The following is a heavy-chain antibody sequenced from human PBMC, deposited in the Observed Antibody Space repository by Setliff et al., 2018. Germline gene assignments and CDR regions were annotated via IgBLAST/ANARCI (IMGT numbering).Heavy chain of an antibody. CDR2: INQDGSEI. J-gene: IGHJ4*02. Sequence: ETLSLSCAASEFIFTNYWMSWVRQAPGKGLEWVANINQDGSEIYSVDSVKGRFTFSRDNAKNSLYLQMNSLRAEDTAVYYCARVFTILGVGAYYFDSWGQGTLVTVSS. V-gene: IGHV3-7*01. CDR3: ARVFTILGVGAYYFDS. CDR1: EFIFTNYW. D-gene: IGHD3-3*01.